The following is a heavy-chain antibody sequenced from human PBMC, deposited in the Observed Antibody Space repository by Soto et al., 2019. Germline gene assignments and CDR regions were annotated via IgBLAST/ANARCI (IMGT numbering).Heavy chain of an antibody. V-gene: IGHV4-34*01. J-gene: IGHJ4*02. CDR1: GGSFSGYY. CDR2: INHSGST. Sequence: SETLSLTCAVYGGSFSGYYWSWIRQPPGKGLEWIGEINHSGSTNYNPSLKSRVTISVDTSKNQFSLKLSSVTAADTAVYYCARGLSMTTVTAFDYWGQGTLVTVS. CDR3: ARGLSMTTVTAFDY. D-gene: IGHD4-17*01.